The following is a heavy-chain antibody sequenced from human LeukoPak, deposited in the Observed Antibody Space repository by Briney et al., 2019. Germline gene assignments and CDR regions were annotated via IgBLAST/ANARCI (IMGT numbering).Heavy chain of an antibody. V-gene: IGHV1-2*02. CDR1: GYTFTGYY. D-gene: IGHD3-10*01. J-gene: IGHJ4*02. CDR3: AALLWFGDPRLDY. Sequence: ASVKVSCKASGYTFTGYYMHWVRQAPGQGLEWMGWINPNSGNTNYAQKFQERVTITRDMSTSTAYMELSSLRSEDTAVYYCAALLWFGDPRLDYWGQGTLVTVSS. CDR2: INPNSGNT.